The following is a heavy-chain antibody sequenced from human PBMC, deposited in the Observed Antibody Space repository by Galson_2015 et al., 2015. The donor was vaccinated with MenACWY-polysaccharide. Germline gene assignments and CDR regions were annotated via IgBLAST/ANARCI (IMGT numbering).Heavy chain of an antibody. J-gene: IGHJ4*02. Sequence: SLRLSCAASGFTFRSSWMHWVRQAPGKGLVWISRIKSDGSSTTYADSVKGRFTISRDNSKNTFYLQMNSLRAEDTAIYYCATQDWGQPGGWGQGTLVTVSS. D-gene: IGHD7-27*01. CDR1: GFTFRSSW. CDR2: IKSDGSST. CDR3: ATQDWGQPGG. V-gene: IGHV3-74*01.